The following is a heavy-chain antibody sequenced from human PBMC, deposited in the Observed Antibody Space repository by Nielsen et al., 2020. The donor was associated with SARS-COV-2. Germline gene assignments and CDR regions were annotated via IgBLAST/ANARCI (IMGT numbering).Heavy chain of an antibody. CDR2: IYYSGST. CDR1: GGSISSYY. Sequence: SETLSLTCTVSGGSISSYYWSWIRQPPGKGLEWIGYIYYSGSTNYNPSLKSRVTISVDTSKNQFSLKLSSVTAADTAVYYCARSRYDFWSGYYGVVSWFDPWGQGTLVTVSS. V-gene: IGHV4-59*01. J-gene: IGHJ5*02. CDR3: ARSRYDFWSGYYGVVSWFDP. D-gene: IGHD3-3*01.